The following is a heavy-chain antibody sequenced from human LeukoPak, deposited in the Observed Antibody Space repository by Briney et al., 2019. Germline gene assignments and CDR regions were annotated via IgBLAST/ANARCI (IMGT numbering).Heavy chain of an antibody. D-gene: IGHD1-1*01. J-gene: IGHJ3*01. CDR3: TRHSGTTNDAFYV. Sequence: EPGGSLRLSCAASGFTFSGSAMHWVRQASGKGLEWVGRIRTKANSYATAYAASVKGRFTISRDDSKNTAYLQMNSLKTEGTAVYYCTRHSGTTNDAFYVWGQGTMVTVSS. V-gene: IGHV3-73*01. CDR1: GFTFSGSA. CDR2: IRTKANSYAT.